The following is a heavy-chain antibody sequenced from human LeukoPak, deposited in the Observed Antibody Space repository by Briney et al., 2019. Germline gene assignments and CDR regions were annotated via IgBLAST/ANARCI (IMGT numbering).Heavy chain of an antibody. J-gene: IGHJ4*02. CDR3: ARDQSSGWYRHFDY. CDR2: IKQDGSEK. CDR1: GFTFSSYS. D-gene: IGHD6-13*01. V-gene: IGHV3-7*01. Sequence: PGGSLRLSCAASGFTFSSYSMNWVRQAQGKGLEWVANIKQDGSEKYYVDSVKGRFTISRDNAKNSLYLQMNSLRAEDTAVYYRARDQSSGWYRHFDYWGQGTLVTVSS.